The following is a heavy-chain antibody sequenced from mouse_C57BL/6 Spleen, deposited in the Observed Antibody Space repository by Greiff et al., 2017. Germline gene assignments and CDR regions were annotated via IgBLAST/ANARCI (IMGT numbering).Heavy chain of an antibody. J-gene: IGHJ2*01. V-gene: IGHV14-4*01. CDR2: IDPENGDT. CDR3: TTEVLRYFDY. CDR1: GFNIKDDY. D-gene: IGHD1-1*01. Sequence: VQLKESGAELVRPGASVKLSCTASGFNIKDDYMHWVKQRPEQGLEWIGWIDPENGDTEYASKFQGKATITADTSSNTAYLQLSSLTSADTAVYYCTTEVLRYFDYWGQGTTLTVSS.